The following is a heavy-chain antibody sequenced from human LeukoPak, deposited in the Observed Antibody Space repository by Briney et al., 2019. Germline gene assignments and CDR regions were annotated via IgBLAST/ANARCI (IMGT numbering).Heavy chain of an antibody. Sequence: GESLKISCKGSGYSFTSYWIGWVRQMPGKGLEWMGIINPGDSDTRYSPSFQGQVTISADKSISTAYLQWSSLKASDTAMYYCARCAGTTGLNYYYMDVWGKGTTVTVSS. V-gene: IGHV5-51*01. CDR2: INPGDSDT. D-gene: IGHD1-7*01. J-gene: IGHJ6*03. CDR1: GYSFTSYW. CDR3: ARCAGTTGLNYYYMDV.